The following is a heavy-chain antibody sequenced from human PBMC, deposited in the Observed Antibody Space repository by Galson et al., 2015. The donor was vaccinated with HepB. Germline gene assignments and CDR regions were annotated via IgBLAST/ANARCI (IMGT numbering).Heavy chain of an antibody. J-gene: IGHJ4*02. CDR3: ARGGSYGFYYFHY. V-gene: IGHV3-30-3*01. Sequence: SLRLSCAASGFTFNSYSMHWVRQAPGKGLEWVAVISYDGSNKYYADSVKGRFTISRDNSKNTLYLQMNSLRAEDTAVYYCARGGSYGFYYFHYWGQGTLVTVSS. CDR2: ISYDGSNK. CDR1: GFTFNSYS. D-gene: IGHD5-18*01.